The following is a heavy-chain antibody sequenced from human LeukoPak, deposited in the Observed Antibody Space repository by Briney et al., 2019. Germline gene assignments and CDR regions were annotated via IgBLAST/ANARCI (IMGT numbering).Heavy chain of an antibody. CDR2: ISPIVVIP. V-gene: IGHV1-69*10. D-gene: IGHD5-24*01. J-gene: IGHJ4*02. CDR3: AKGRPWGDGYNYGYYFDY. Sequence: AASVKVSCKASGGTFSSYAISWVRQAPGQGLEWMGGISPIVVIPNYAQKFQGRITITADESTSTTYMQLSSLRSEDTAVYYCAKGRPWGDGYNYGYYFDYWGPGTLVTVSS. CDR1: GGTFSSYA.